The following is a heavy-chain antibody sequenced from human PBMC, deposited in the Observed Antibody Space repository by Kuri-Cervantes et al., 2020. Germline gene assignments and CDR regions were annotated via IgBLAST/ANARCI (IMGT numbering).Heavy chain of an antibody. CDR1: GFTFSSYA. Sequence: GESLKISCAASGFTFSSYAMSWVRQAPGKGLEWVSAISGSGGSTYYADSVKGRFTISRDNSKNTLYLQMNSLRAEDTAVYYCAKERSVILDAFDIWGQGTMVTVSS. J-gene: IGHJ3*02. D-gene: IGHD3-10*01. CDR2: ISGSGGST. V-gene: IGHV3-23*01. CDR3: AKERSVILDAFDI.